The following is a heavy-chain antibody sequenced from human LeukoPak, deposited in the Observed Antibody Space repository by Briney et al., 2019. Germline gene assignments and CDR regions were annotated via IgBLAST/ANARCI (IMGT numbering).Heavy chain of an antibody. D-gene: IGHD5-24*01. J-gene: IGHJ6*03. CDR1: GGSISSSSYY. V-gene: IGHV4-39*01. CDR3: ARIGGINDGYKGSYYYYYMDV. Sequence: SETLSLTCTVSGGSISSSSYYWGWIRQPPGKGLEWIGSICYSGSTYYNPSLKSRVTISVDTSKNQFSLKLSSMTAADTAVYYCARIGGINDGYKGSYYYYYMDVWGKGTTVTVSS. CDR2: ICYSGST.